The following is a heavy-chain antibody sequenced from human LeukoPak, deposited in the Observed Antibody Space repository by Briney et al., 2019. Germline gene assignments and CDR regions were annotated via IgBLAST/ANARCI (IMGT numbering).Heavy chain of an antibody. D-gene: IGHD3-22*01. CDR1: GFTFSSYG. J-gene: IGHJ4*02. CDR3: AKAYYDSSGYYSFDY. CDR2: ISGSGGST. V-gene: IGHV3-23*01. Sequence: GGSLRLSCAASGFTFSSYGMSWVRQAPGKGLEWVSAISGSGGSTYYADSVKGRFTISRDNSKNTLYLQMNSLRAEDTAVYYCAKAYYDSSGYYSFDYWGQGTLVTVSS.